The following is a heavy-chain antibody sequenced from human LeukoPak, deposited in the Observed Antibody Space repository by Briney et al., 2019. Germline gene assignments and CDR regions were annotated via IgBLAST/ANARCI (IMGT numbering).Heavy chain of an antibody. V-gene: IGHV3-7*03. CDR3: ARDGKAPSNWFDP. Sequence: GGSLRLSCAASGFTFSSYWMSWVRQAPGKGLEWVANIKQDGSEKYYVDSVKGRFTISRDNAKNSLYLQMNSLRAEDTAVYYCARDGKAPSNWFDPWGQGTLVTVSS. CDR2: IKQDGSEK. CDR1: GFTFSSYW. D-gene: IGHD1-1*01. J-gene: IGHJ5*02.